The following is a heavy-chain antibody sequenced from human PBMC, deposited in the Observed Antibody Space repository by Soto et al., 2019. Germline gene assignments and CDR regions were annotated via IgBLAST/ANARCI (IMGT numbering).Heavy chain of an antibody. CDR3: AHRGNTIFGVVPMYYFDY. CDR2: IYWNDDK. D-gene: IGHD3-3*01. V-gene: IGHV2-5*01. Sequence: SGPTLVNPTQTLTLTCTFSGFSLSTSGVGVCWIRQPPGKALEWLALIYWNDDKRYSPSLKSRLTITKDTSKNQVVLTMTNMDPVDTATYYCAHRGNTIFGVVPMYYFDYWGQGTLVTVSS. CDR1: GFSLSTSGVG. J-gene: IGHJ4*02.